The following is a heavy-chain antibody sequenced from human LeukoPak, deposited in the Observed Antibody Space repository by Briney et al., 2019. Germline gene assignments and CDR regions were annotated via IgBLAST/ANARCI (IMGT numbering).Heavy chain of an antibody. V-gene: IGHV4-59*01. J-gene: IGHJ6*02. Sequence: SETLSLTCTVPGGSISSYYWSWIRQPPGKGLEWIGYVYYTGSTNYNPSLKSRVTISVDTSKNQFSLKLSSVTATDTAVYYCARDRYGDHYYYYGMDVWGQGTTVTVSS. CDR2: VYYTGST. CDR1: GGSISSYY. CDR3: ARDRYGDHYYYYGMDV. D-gene: IGHD4-17*01.